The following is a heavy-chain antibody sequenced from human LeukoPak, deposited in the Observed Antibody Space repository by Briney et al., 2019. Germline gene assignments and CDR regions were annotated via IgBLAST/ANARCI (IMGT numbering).Heavy chain of an antibody. J-gene: IGHJ4*02. CDR2: TYYRSKWFN. CDR1: EDSVSSNSAI. D-gene: IGHD6-13*01. Sequence: SQTLSLTCAISEDSVSSNSAIWYWIRQSPTRGLEWLGRTYYRSKWFNDYAESVKGRITVSPDTSKNQFSLQLNSVTPEDTAVYYCARDGTWRIDYWGPGTLVTVSS. V-gene: IGHV6-1*01. CDR3: ARDGTWRIDY.